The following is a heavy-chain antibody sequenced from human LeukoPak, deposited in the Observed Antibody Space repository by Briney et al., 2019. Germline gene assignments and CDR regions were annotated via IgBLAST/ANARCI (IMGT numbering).Heavy chain of an antibody. J-gene: IGHJ4*02. Sequence: GGSLRLSCAVSGITLSNYGMGWVRQAPGKGLEWVAGISDSGGRTNYADSVKGRFTISRDNSKNTLYLQMNSLRAEDTALYYCAKFFLPYLAGGTGSRWGQGTLVTVSS. CDR2: ISDSGGRT. D-gene: IGHD3-10*01. V-gene: IGHV3-23*01. CDR3: AKFFLPYLAGGTGSR. CDR1: GITLSNYG.